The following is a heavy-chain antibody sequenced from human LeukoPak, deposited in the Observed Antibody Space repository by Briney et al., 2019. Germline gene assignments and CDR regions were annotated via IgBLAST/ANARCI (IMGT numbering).Heavy chain of an antibody. D-gene: IGHD3/OR15-3a*01. CDR1: GGTFSSYA. CDR3: ATTTVWSNRRGLAIDY. V-gene: IGHV1-8*02. J-gene: IGHJ4*02. CDR2: MNPNSGNT. Sequence: ASVKVSCKASGGTFSSYAISWVRQATGQGLEWMGWMNPNSGNTGYAQKFQGRVTMTRNTSISTAYMELSSLRSEDTAVYYCATTTVWSNRRGLAIDYWGQGTLVTVSS.